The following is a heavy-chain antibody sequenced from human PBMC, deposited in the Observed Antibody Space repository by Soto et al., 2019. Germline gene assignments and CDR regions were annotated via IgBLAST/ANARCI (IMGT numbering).Heavy chain of an antibody. CDR3: AGGRLVVGQAAIRAGIDI. Sequence: ASVKVSCKASGDTLPAYAIHWVRQAPGRPHEWMGWINAGNGNTKFREKFQGRVTITADESTSTAYMELRKLTSEDKAVYYCAGGRLVVGQAAIRAGIDIWGQGTTVTVSS. CDR1: GDTLPAYA. CDR2: INAGNGNT. J-gene: IGHJ6*02. D-gene: IGHD2-2*01. V-gene: IGHV1-3*01.